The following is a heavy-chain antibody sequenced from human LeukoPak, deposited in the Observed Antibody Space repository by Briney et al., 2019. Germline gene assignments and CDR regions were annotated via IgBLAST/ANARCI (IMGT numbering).Heavy chain of an antibody. V-gene: IGHV4-59*01. CDR2: IYYSGST. CDR1: GGSFSSYY. J-gene: IGHJ4*02. Sequence: PSETLSLTCAVYGGSFSSYYRSWIRQPPGKGLEWIGYIYYSGSTNYNPSLKSRVTISVDTSKNQFSLKLSSVTAADTAVYYCARSSGEQWLGYYHDSSGYYDWGQGTLVTVSS. CDR3: ARSSGEQWLGYYHDSSGYYD. D-gene: IGHD3-22*01.